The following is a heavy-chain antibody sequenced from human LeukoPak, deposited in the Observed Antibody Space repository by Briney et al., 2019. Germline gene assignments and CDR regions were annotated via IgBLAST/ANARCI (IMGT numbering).Heavy chain of an antibody. CDR3: ARDVDIVVVPAAIFGTGPFDP. J-gene: IGHJ5*02. V-gene: IGHV3-48*03. CDR2: ISSSGSTI. D-gene: IGHD2-2*03. Sequence: GGSLRLSCAASGFTFSSYEMNWVRQAPGKGLEWVSYISSSGSTIYYADSVKGRFTISRDNAKNSLYLRMNSLRAEDTAVYYCARDVDIVVVPAAIFGTGPFDPWGQGTLVTVSS. CDR1: GFTFSSYE.